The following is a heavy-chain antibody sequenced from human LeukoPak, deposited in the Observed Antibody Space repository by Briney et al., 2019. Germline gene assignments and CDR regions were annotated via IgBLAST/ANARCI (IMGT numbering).Heavy chain of an antibody. CDR3: ARADLGCCSGGSCYYFDY. D-gene: IGHD2-15*01. J-gene: IGHJ4*02. V-gene: IGHV4-34*09. CDR2: INHSGST. Sequence: PSETLSLTCAVYGGSFSGYYWSWIRQPPGKGLEWIGEINHSGSTNYNPSLKSRVTISVDTSKNQFSLKLSSVTAADTAVYYCARADLGCCSGGSCYYFDYWGQGTLVTVSS. CDR1: GGSFSGYY.